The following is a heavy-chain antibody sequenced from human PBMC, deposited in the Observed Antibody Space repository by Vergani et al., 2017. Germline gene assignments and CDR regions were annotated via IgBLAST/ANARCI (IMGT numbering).Heavy chain of an antibody. V-gene: IGHV4-59*01. CDR1: GAAIKISN. D-gene: IGHD2/OR15-2a*01. Sequence: QVQLQESGPDLVKPWETLSLTCTASGAAIKISNWSWFRQPPGKGLEWMGYVYYTGSTTYNPSLKNRVTITVDTSNNQSSLRMTPLTAADTAIYYCARDRDLYCRSTTSCHNWFDPWGQGSLVTVSS. CDR2: VYYTGST. J-gene: IGHJ5*02. CDR3: ARDRDLYCRSTTSCHNWFDP.